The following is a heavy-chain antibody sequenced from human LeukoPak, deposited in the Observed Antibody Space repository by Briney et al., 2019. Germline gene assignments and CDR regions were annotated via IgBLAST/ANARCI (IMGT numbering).Heavy chain of an antibody. CDR3: ARDNSGRGGSFDY. J-gene: IGHJ4*02. CDR2: MYYSGST. Sequence: SETLSHTSAIPVGSTTKYLKSRIRQPPGQGLEWIGYMYYSGSTNYNPSLKSRVTISVDTSKNQFSLKLSSVTAADTAVYYCARDNSGRGGSFDYWGQGTLATVSA. V-gene: IGHV4-59*01. D-gene: IGHD2/OR15-2a*01. CDR1: VGSTTKYL.